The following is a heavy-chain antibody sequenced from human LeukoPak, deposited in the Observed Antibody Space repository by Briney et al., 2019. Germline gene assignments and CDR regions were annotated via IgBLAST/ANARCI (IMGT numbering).Heavy chain of an antibody. D-gene: IGHD5-12*01. Sequence: GGSLRLSCAASGFTFSSYWMSWVRQAPGKGLEWVANIKQDGSEKYYVDSVKGRFTISRDNAKNSLYLQMNSLRAEDTAVYYCARYSGYDDEGEYFDYWGQGTLVTVSS. V-gene: IGHV3-7*01. J-gene: IGHJ4*02. CDR2: IKQDGSEK. CDR1: GFTFSSYW. CDR3: ARYSGYDDEGEYFDY.